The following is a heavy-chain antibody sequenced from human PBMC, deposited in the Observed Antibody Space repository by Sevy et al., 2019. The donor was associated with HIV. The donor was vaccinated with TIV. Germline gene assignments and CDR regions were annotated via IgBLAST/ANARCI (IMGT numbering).Heavy chain of an antibody. J-gene: IGHJ6*03. CDR1: GFTFSNTW. CDR3: TKVMEIGQELKSYYMDV. Sequence: GGSLRLSCAASGFTFSNTWMSWIRQAPGKGLEWVGRIKSKTDGWITDYAAPVKGRFSISRDDSKNTLYLQMSSLKTEDTALYYCTKVMEIGQELKSYYMDVWGKGTTVTVSS. CDR2: IKSKTDGWIT. D-gene: IGHD1-26*01. V-gene: IGHV3-15*01.